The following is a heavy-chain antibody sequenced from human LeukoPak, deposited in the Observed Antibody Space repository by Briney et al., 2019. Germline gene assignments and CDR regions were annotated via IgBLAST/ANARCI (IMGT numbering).Heavy chain of an antibody. CDR2: TYISGST. CDR1: NRSVSIYF. J-gene: IGHJ4*02. D-gene: IGHD6-19*01. CDR3: AKAAQWLAFDA. V-gene: IGHV4-59*02. Sequence: SETLSLTCTVTNRSVSIYFWSWIRHPPGEGREWIGNTYISGSTNSNPSLASRVTISLDTSRNHLSLSLRSVTAADTAVYYCAKAAQWLAFDAWGQGDLVTVSS.